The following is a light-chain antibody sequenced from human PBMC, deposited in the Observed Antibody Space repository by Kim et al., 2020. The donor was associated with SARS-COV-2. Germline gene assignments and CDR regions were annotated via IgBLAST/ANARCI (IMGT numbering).Light chain of an antibody. J-gene: IGLJ1*01. CDR3: QVWDTTDHYV. CDR2: YDR. CDR1: DIERKS. Sequence: SYELTQPPSLSVTPGKTARITCGGDDIERKSVHWYQQKPGQAPVLVISYDRDRPSGIPERFSGSNAGNTATLTISRVEAGDEADYYCQVWDTTDHYVFGSGTQLTVL. V-gene: IGLV3-21*04.